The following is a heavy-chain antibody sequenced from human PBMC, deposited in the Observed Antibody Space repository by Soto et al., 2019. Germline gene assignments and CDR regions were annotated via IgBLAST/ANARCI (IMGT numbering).Heavy chain of an antibody. V-gene: IGHV1-69*13. J-gene: IGHJ6*02. CDR3: ARAGSSAPPWVYGMDV. D-gene: IGHD6-6*01. Sequence: SVKVSCKASGGTFSSYAISWVRQAPGQGLEWMGGIIPIFGTANYAQKFQGRVTIAADESTSTAYMELSSLRSEDTAVYYCARAGSSAPPWVYGMDVWGQGTTVTVSS. CDR1: GGTFSSYA. CDR2: IIPIFGTA.